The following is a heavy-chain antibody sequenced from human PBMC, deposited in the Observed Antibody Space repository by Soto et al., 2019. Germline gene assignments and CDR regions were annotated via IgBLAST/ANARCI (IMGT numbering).Heavy chain of an antibody. J-gene: IGHJ4*02. CDR3: ARVAYGDYAFDS. D-gene: IGHD4-17*01. V-gene: IGHV3-13*04. CDR1: GFTFRSDD. CDR2: IGTAGDT. Sequence: EVQLVESGGGLVQPGGSLRLSCAASGFTFRSDDMHWVRQVTGKGLEWVSTIGTAGDTYYPDSVRGRFTISRENAKNTLYLQMNSLRAGDTAVYYCARVAYGDYAFDSWGQGTLVTVSS.